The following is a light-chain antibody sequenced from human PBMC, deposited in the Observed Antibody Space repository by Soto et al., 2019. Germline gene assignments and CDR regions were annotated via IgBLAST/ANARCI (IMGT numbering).Light chain of an antibody. Sequence: DIQMTQSPSSLSASVGDRVTITCRASQSMSYYLNWYQQKPGKAPKLLIFAASTLQGGVPSRFSGSGSGTDFTLIISSLQPEDFATYYCQQSFSSPWTFGPGTKVEI. CDR3: QQSFSSPWT. V-gene: IGKV1-39*01. J-gene: IGKJ1*01. CDR2: AAS. CDR1: QSMSYY.